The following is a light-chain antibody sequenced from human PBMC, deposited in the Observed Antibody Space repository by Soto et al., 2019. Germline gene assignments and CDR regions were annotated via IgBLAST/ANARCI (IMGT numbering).Light chain of an antibody. Sequence: QSALTQPPSASGSPGQSVTISCTGTGSDVGGYNYVSWYQQHPGKAPKLMIYEVSKRPSGVPDRFSGSKSGNTASLTVSGLQAEDEADYYCSSYAGSRVFGGGTKLTVL. J-gene: IGLJ2*01. CDR1: GSDVGGYNY. CDR2: EVS. V-gene: IGLV2-8*01. CDR3: SSYAGSRV.